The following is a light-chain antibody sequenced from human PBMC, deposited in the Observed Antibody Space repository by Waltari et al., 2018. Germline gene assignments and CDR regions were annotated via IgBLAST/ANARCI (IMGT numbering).Light chain of an antibody. Sequence: EIVLTQSPATLSLQPEERATLSCRASQSVSTYLAWYQQRPGQPPRLLIYDSSSRATGIPARFSGSGSETDFTLTISSLEPEDFAVYYCQQRYKWPLTFGGGSKVEI. J-gene: IGKJ4*01. CDR1: QSVSTY. CDR2: DSS. CDR3: QQRYKWPLT. V-gene: IGKV3-11*01.